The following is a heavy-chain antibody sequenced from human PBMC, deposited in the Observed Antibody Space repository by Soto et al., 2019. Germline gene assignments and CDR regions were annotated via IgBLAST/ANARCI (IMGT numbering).Heavy chain of an antibody. J-gene: IGHJ4*02. D-gene: IGHD2-21*02. V-gene: IGHV1-3*01. Sequence: ASVKVSCKASGYTFTSYAMHWVRQAPGQRLEWMGRINAGNGNTKYSQKFQGRVTITRDTSASTAYMELSSLRSEDTAVYYCARSIVVVTAADYWGQGTLVTVSS. CDR2: INAGNGNT. CDR1: GYTFTSYA. CDR3: ARSIVVVTAADY.